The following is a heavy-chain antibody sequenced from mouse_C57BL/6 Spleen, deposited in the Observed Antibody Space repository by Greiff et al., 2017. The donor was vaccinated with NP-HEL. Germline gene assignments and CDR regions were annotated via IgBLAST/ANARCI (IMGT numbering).Heavy chain of an antibody. J-gene: IGHJ3*01. CDR2: IFPGSGST. CDR1: GYTFTDYY. D-gene: IGHD1-1*01. V-gene: IGHV1-75*01. Sequence: VQLQQSGPELVKPGASVKISCKASGYTFTDYYINWVKQRPGQGLEWIGWIFPGSGSTYYNEKFKGKATLTVDKSSSTAYMLLSSLTSEDSAVYFCVLDYYGSSPFAYWGQGTLVTVSA. CDR3: VLDYYGSSPFAY.